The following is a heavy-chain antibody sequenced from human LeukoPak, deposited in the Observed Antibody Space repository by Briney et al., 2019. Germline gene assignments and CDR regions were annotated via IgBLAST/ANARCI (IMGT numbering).Heavy chain of an antibody. CDR3: ANDPYSSGWYRFGY. CDR1: GFTFSSYA. D-gene: IGHD6-19*01. J-gene: IGHJ4*02. V-gene: IGHV3-23*01. Sequence: GGSLRLSCAASGFTFSSYAMSWVRQAPGKGLEWVSSISGSGSSTYYADSVKGRFTISRDNSKNTLYLQMNSLRVEDTAVYYCANDPYSSGWYRFGYWGQGTLVTVSS. CDR2: ISGSGSST.